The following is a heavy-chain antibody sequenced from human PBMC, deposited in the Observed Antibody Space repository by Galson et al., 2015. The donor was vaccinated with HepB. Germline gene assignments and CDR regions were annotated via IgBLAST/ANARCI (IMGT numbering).Heavy chain of an antibody. CDR1: GFTFNNYG. CDR2: TSYDGNIK. V-gene: IGHV3-30*03. Sequence: SLSLSCAASGFTFNNYGIHWVRQAPGKGLEWVAVTSYDGNIKDYADSVKGRFTISRDNSKNTLDLQMNSLREEDTAVYFCARDLGYTGHAPFDYWGQGTLVTVSS. D-gene: IGHD5-12*01. J-gene: IGHJ4*02. CDR3: ARDLGYTGHAPFDY.